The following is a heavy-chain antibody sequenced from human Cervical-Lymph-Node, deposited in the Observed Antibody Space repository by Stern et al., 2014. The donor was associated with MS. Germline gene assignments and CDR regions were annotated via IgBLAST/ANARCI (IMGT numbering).Heavy chain of an antibody. D-gene: IGHD7-27*01. J-gene: IGHJ4*02. CDR2: IYWDDDK. Sequence: QITLKESGPTLVKPTQTLTLTCTFSGFSLSTSGVGVGWIRQPPGKALEWLAIIYWDDDKTYRPSLKSRLTITQDTSKNQVVLKMTNVDPVDTGTYYCARLGTGVAFWGQGTLVTVSS. V-gene: IGHV2-5*02. CDR3: ARLGTGVAF. CDR1: GFSLSTSGVG.